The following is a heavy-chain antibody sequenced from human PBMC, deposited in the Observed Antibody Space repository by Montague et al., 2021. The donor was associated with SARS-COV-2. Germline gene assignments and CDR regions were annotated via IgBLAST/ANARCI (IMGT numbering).Heavy chain of an antibody. CDR2: IYYSGST. D-gene: IGHD3-3*01. Sequence: SETLSLTCTVSGGSISSSSHFWGWIRQPPGKGLEWIGSIYYSGSTYYNPSRKSRVTISVDTSKDQFSLKLSSVTAADTAVFYCARKTSRGLTIFGVVTASYCFDYWGQGTLVTVSS. J-gene: IGHJ4*02. CDR3: ARKTSRGLTIFGVVTASYCFDY. CDR1: GGSISSSSHF. V-gene: IGHV4-39*01.